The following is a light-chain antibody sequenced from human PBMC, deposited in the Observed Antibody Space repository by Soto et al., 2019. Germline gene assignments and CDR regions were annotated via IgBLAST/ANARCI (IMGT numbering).Light chain of an antibody. CDR2: DAY. CDR1: QSFRGL. CDR3: QQYGSSHT. J-gene: IGKJ5*01. V-gene: IGKV3-20*01. Sequence: EVLLTQSPVTLSLSPWEIATLSCRASQSFRGLLAWYQQKPGQAPRLLIYDAYNRATGIPPRFSGSGSGTDFTLTISRLEPEDFAVYYCQQYGSSHTFGQGTRLEIK.